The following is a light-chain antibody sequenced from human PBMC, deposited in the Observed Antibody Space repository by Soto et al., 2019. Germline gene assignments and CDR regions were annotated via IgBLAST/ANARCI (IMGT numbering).Light chain of an antibody. CDR3: QQYNHWPRMLS. CDR2: DTS. Sequence: EIVLTQSPATLYVSPGERVTLSCRASQSLSSNVAWYQQRPRQAPRLLIYDTSSRASDVPARFSGRGSGTEFTLTIASLQSEDFAIYYCQQYNHWPRMLSFGGGTKVQLK. J-gene: IGKJ4*01. CDR1: QSLSSN. V-gene: IGKV3-15*01.